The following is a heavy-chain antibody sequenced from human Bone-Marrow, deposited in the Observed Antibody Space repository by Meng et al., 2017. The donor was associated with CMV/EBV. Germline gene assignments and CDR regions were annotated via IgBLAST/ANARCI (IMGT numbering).Heavy chain of an antibody. V-gene: IGHV3-48*03. D-gene: IGHD3-3*01. Sequence: GESLKISCADSGFTFSSYEMNWVRQAPGKGLEWVSYISSSGSTTHYADSVKGRFTISRDNAKNSLYLQMNSLSAEDTAVYYCARDSGDFWSGYPGPFDYWGQGTLVTVSS. J-gene: IGHJ4*02. CDR1: GFTFSSYE. CDR3: ARDSGDFWSGYPGPFDY. CDR2: ISSSGSTT.